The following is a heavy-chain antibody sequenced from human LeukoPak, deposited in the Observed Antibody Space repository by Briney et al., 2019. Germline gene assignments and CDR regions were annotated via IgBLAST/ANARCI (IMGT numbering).Heavy chain of an antibody. CDR2: MNPNSGNT. CDR3: TRGSSGRRDN. Sequence: ASVKVSCKASGYTFTSCDINWVRQATGQGLGWMGWMNPNSGNTGYGQSFQGRITMTRDISIGTAYMELSNLTSEDTAIYYCTRGSSGRRDNWGQGTLVTVSA. CDR1: GYTFTSCD. D-gene: IGHD6-19*01. J-gene: IGHJ4*02. V-gene: IGHV1-8*01.